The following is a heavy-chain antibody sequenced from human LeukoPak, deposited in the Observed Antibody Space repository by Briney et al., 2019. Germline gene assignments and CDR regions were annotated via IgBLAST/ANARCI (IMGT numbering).Heavy chain of an antibody. V-gene: IGHV3-30*02. Sequence: PGGSLRLSCVASGFTFSSYGMHWVRQAPGKGLEWVAFIRYDGSNKYYADSVKGRFTISRDNSKNTLYLQMNSLRAEDTAAYYCARDSGYSGSYLDYWGQGTLVTVSS. CDR1: GFTFSSYG. CDR2: IRYDGSNK. CDR3: ARDSGYSGSYLDY. J-gene: IGHJ4*02. D-gene: IGHD1-26*01.